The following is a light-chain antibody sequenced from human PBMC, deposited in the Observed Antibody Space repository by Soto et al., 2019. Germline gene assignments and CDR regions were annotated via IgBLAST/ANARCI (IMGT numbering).Light chain of an antibody. V-gene: IGKV1-5*01. CDR2: AAS. J-gene: IGKJ1*01. CDR1: ESIDNW. CDR3: QQYHTDWT. Sequence: DIQMTQSPSTLSAFVGDGVTITCRASESIDNWLAWYQQKPGKAPKLLIFAASTLVRGVPSRFSGRGSGTEFTLTISSLQADDYATFYCQQYHTDWTFGQGTKVDI.